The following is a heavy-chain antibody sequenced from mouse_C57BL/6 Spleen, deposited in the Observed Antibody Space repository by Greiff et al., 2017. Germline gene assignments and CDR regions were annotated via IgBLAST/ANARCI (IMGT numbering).Heavy chain of an antibody. D-gene: IGHD1-1*01. CDR2: IDPSDSET. Sequence: QVQLKQPGAELVRPGSSVKLSCKASGYTFTSYWMHWVKQRPIQGLEWIGNIDPSDSETHYNQKFKDKATLTVDKSSSTAYMQLSSLTSEDSAVYYCAREGDYYGIHFAYWGQGTLVTVSA. V-gene: IGHV1-52*01. J-gene: IGHJ3*01. CDR3: AREGDYYGIHFAY. CDR1: GYTFTSYW.